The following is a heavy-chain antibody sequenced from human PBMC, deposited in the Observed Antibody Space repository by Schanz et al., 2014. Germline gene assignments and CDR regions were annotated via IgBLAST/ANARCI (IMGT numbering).Heavy chain of an antibody. CDR3: ERFQSPHQPFDY. D-gene: IGHD2-2*01. CDR1: GFTFSSSS. J-gene: IGHJ4*02. Sequence: VQLVESGGGLVKPGGSLRLSCAASGFTFSSSSMNWVRQAPGKGLEWVSSIGSSSTYIFYSDSVKGRFTISRDNAKNSLYLQMNSLRAEDTAVYYCERFQSPHQPFDYWGQGTLVTVSS. V-gene: IGHV3-21*01. CDR2: IGSSSTYI.